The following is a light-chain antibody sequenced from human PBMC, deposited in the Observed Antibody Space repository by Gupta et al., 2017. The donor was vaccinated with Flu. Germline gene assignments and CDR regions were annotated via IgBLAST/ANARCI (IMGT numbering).Light chain of an antibody. CDR1: QDISNS. CDR2: GAS. Sequence: DIQMTQSPSSLSASVGDRVTMTCRASQDISNSLAWFQQKPGKAPKSLIYGASSLQSGVPSRFSGSGYGTDFNLTISVLEPEDFATFYCQQYETYPTTFGQGTRLEIK. CDR3: QQYETYPTT. V-gene: IGKV1-16*01. J-gene: IGKJ5*01.